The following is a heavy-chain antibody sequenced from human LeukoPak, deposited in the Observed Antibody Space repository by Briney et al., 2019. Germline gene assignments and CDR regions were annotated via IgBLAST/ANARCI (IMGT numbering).Heavy chain of an antibody. V-gene: IGHV3-23*01. Sequence: GGSLRLSCAASGFTFDSYVMTWVRQAPGKGPEWISAISESGGSTYYADSVKGRFTISRDNSKNTLYLEMISLRAEDTAIYYCARSSGWWSLDYWGQGTLVTVSS. J-gene: IGHJ4*02. CDR3: ARSSGWWSLDY. CDR2: ISESGGST. CDR1: GFTFDSYV. D-gene: IGHD6-19*01.